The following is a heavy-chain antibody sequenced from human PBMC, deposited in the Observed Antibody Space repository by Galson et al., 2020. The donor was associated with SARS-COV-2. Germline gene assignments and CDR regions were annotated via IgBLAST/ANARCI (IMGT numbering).Heavy chain of an antibody. D-gene: IGHD3-9*01. V-gene: IGHV3-30*18. CDR1: GFTFSNYG. CDR2: ISYDGDNK. Sequence: TGGSLRLSCAASGFTFSNYGMHWVRQAPGKGLEWVAVISYDGDNKYYADSVKGRFTISRDNSKNTLYLQMSNLRAEDTAVYYCAQDNTFGLAIGTGGELDFWCQGTLVTVSS. J-gene: IGHJ4*02. CDR3: AQDNTFGLAIGTGGELDF.